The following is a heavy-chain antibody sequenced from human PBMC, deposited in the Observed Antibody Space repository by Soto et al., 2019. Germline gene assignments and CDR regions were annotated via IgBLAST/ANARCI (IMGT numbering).Heavy chain of an antibody. CDR1: GFSLSTSGVG. J-gene: IGHJ4*02. CDR2: IYWDDDK. CDR3: AHIMTTEDYFDY. V-gene: IGHV2-5*02. Sequence: QITLKESGPTLVKPTQTLTLTCTFSGFSLSTSGVGVGWIRQPPGKALEWLALIYWDDDKRYSPSLKSRLTITKDTSKHQVVLTMTNMDPVDTATYYCAHIMTTEDYFDYWGQGTLVTVSS. D-gene: IGHD4-17*01.